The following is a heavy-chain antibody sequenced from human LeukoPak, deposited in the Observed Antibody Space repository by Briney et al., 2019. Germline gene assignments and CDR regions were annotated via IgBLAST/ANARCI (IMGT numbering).Heavy chain of an antibody. CDR1: GFTFSDYY. V-gene: IGHV3-11*06. CDR3: AREGSSPVVPYMDV. Sequence: PGGSLRLSCAASGFTFSDYYMSWIRQAPGKGLEWVSYISSSSYTNYADSVKGRFTISRDNAKNSLYLQMNSLRAEDTAVYYCAREGSSPVVPYMDVWGKGTTVTVSS. J-gene: IGHJ6*04. D-gene: IGHD6-13*01. CDR2: ISSSSYT.